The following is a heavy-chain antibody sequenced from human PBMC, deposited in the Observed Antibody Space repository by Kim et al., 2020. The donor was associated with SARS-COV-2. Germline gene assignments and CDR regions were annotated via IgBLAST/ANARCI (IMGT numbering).Heavy chain of an antibody. CDR1: GFTFSSYA. Sequence: GGSLRLSCAASGFTFSSYAMSWVRQAPGKGLEWVSAISGSGGSTYYADSVKGRFTISRDNSKNTLYLQMNSLRAEDTAVYYCAKAYCSSTSCYSYYYYGMDVWGQGTTVTVSS. J-gene: IGHJ6*02. CDR3: AKAYCSSTSCYSYYYYGMDV. V-gene: IGHV3-23*01. CDR2: ISGSGGST. D-gene: IGHD2-2*01.